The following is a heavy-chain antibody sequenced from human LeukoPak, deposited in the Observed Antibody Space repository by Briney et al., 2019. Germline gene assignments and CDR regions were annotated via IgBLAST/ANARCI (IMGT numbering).Heavy chain of an antibody. J-gene: IGHJ5*02. CDR1: GFNFRDYS. CDR3: ARDLHYYGSGP. Sequence: GGSLRLSCVAYGFNFRDYSMNWVSQAPGKGLDWVSGISGTISYMYYGDSVKGRFTVSRDNAKNSLYLQMESLRVEDTAVYYCARDLHYYGSGPWGQGTLVTVSS. D-gene: IGHD3-10*01. CDR2: ISGTISYM. V-gene: IGHV3-21*01.